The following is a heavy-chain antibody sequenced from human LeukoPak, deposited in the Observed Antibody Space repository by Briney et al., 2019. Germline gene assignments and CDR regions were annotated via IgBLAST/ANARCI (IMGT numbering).Heavy chain of an antibody. CDR1: GYTFTSYA. CDR2: INAGNGNT. V-gene: IGHV1-3*01. Sequence: ASVKVSCKASGYTFTSYAMHWVRQAPGQRLEWMGWINAGNGNTKYSQKFQGRVTITRDTSASTAYMELSSLRSEDTAVYYCARWELLPYYYYGMDVWGQGTTVTVSS. J-gene: IGHJ6*02. CDR3: ARWELLPYYYYGMDV. D-gene: IGHD1-26*01.